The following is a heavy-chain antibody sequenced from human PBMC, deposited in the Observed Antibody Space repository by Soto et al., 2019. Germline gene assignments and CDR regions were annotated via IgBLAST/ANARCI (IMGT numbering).Heavy chain of an antibody. V-gene: IGHV3-66*01. D-gene: IGHD3-22*01. J-gene: IGHJ3*02. CDR2: IYSGGST. CDR3: ASNDSSGYDAFDI. CDR1: GFTVSSNY. Sequence: GGSLRLSCAASGFTVSSNYMSWVRQAPGKGLEWVSVIYSGGSTYYADSVKGRFTISRHNSKNTLYLQMNSLRAEDTAVYYWASNDSSGYDAFDIWGQGTMVTVSS.